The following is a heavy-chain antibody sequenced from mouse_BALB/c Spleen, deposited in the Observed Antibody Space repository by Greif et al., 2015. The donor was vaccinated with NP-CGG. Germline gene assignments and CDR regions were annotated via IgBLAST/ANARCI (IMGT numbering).Heavy chain of an antibody. CDR2: IYPGSDST. CDR3: ARWDYSYDWYYLDY. CDR1: GYTFTSYW. V-gene: IGHV1-55*01. J-gene: IGHJ2*01. Sequence: VQLQQSGAELVKPGTSVKMSCKASGYTFTSYWMHWVKQRPGQGLEWIGDIYPGSDSTNYNEKFKSKAALTVDTSSSSAYMQRSRRTSEDFAVYYCARWDYSYDWYYLDYWGQGTTLTVSS. D-gene: IGHD2-12*01.